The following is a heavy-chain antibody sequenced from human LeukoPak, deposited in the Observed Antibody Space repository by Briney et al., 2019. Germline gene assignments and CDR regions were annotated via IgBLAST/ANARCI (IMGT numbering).Heavy chain of an antibody. CDR3: ARGGSQEYSYGSFDY. CDR2: IYYSGST. D-gene: IGHD5-18*01. Sequence: PSETLSLTXTVSGGSISSGDYYWSWIRQPPGKGLEWIGYIYYSGSTYYNPSLKSRVTISVDTSKNQFSLKLSSVTAADTAVYYRARGGSQEYSYGSFDYWGQGTLVTVSS. J-gene: IGHJ4*02. V-gene: IGHV4-30-4*08. CDR1: GGSISSGDYY.